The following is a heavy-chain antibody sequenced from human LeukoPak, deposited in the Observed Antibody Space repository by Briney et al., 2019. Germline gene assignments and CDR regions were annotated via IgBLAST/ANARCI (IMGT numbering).Heavy chain of an antibody. CDR2: ISYGGSNK. Sequence: GGSLRLPCAASGFTFSSYGMHWVRQAPGKGLEWVAVISYGGSNKYYADSVKGRFTISRDNSKNTLYLQMNSLRAEDTAVYYCAITNAFDIWGQGTMVTVSS. J-gene: IGHJ3*02. CDR3: AITNAFDI. CDR1: GFTFSSYG. V-gene: IGHV3-30*03.